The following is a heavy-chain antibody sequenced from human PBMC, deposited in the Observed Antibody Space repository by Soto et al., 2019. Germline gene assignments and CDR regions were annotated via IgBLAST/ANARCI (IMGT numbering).Heavy chain of an antibody. Sequence: QVHLVESGGGVVQPGRSLTLSCAASGFSFDSYAMHWVRQAPGKLEWWAIISYDGVNKFYADSVRGRFTISRDNSKNTLYVQMDSLRGDDTAVYYCARDLSHCIGGRCFSSNGIDVWGQGTTVTVSS. D-gene: IGHD2-15*01. V-gene: IGHV3-30-3*01. J-gene: IGHJ6*02. CDR1: GFSFDSYA. CDR3: ARDLSHCIGGRCFSSNGIDV. CDR2: ISYDGVNK.